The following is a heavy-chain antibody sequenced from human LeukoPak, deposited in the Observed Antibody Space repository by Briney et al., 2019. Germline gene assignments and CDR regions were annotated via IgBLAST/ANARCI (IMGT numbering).Heavy chain of an antibody. Sequence: GGSLRLSCAASGFAFSSYSMNWVRQAPGKGLEWVSSISTSSRHIYYADSLKGRFTISRDNARNSLFLQMNSLRAEDTAVYYCARDQPMLTFGGANFDYWGQGTLVTVSS. J-gene: IGHJ4*02. CDR2: ISTSSRHI. CDR3: ARDQPMLTFGGANFDY. CDR1: GFAFSSYS. D-gene: IGHD3-16*01. V-gene: IGHV3-21*01.